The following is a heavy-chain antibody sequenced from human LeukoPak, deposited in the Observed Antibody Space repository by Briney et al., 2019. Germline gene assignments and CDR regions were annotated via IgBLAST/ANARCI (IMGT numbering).Heavy chain of an antibody. Sequence: GGSLRLSCAASGFTISSYGMNWVRQAQGKGLEWVAVIWYDGSNKYYADSVKGRFTISRDNSKNTLYLQMNSLRAEDTAVYYCARDNPIDYWGQGTLVTVSS. CDR3: ARDNPIDY. CDR2: IWYDGSNK. J-gene: IGHJ4*02. V-gene: IGHV3-33*01. CDR1: GFTISSYG.